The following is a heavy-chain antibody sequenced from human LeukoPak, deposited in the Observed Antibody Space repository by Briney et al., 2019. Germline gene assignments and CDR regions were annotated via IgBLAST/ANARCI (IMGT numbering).Heavy chain of an antibody. CDR1: GGSISSSSYY. J-gene: IGHJ4*02. CDR2: IYYSGST. Sequence: SETLSLTCTVSGGSISSSSYYWGWIRQPPGKGLEWIGSIYYSGSTYYNPSLKSRVTISVDTYKNQFSLKLSSVSAAYTAVDDCARETPVPQDDSSGYYFDHWGQGTLVTVSS. D-gene: IGHD3-22*01. CDR3: ARETPVPQDDSSGYYFDH. V-gene: IGHV4-39*07.